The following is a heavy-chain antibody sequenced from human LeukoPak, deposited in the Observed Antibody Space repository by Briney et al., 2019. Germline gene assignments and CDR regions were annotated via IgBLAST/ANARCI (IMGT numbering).Heavy chain of an antibody. CDR3: ARDLRRAVAGTDFDY. Sequence: AGGSLRLSCAASGFTFSSYATSWVRQAPGKGLEWVSAISGSGGSTYYADSVKGRFTISRDNSKNTLYLQMNSLRAEDTAVYYCARDLRRAVAGTDFDYWGQGTLVTVSS. CDR1: GFTFSSYA. V-gene: IGHV3-23*01. CDR2: ISGSGGST. D-gene: IGHD6-19*01. J-gene: IGHJ4*02.